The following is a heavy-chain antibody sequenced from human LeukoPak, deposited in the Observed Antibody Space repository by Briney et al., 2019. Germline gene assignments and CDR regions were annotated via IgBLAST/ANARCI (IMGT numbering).Heavy chain of an antibody. CDR2: VYYSGNT. Sequence: SETLSLTCTVSGASTTSSSHYWDWIRQPPGKGLEWIGTVYYSGNTYYNPSLKSRVTISVDTSRNQFSLKLSSVTAADTAVYYCARHPHSTVTTAYYIDYWGQGTLVTVSS. D-gene: IGHD4-17*01. CDR1: GASTTSSSHY. J-gene: IGHJ4*02. V-gene: IGHV4-39*01. CDR3: ARHPHSTVTTAYYIDY.